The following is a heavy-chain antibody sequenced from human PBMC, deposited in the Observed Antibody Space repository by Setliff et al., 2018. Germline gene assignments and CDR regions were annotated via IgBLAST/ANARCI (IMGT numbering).Heavy chain of an antibody. CDR2: IKQDGSEK. CDR1: GFTFSRYW. J-gene: IGHJ6*02. Sequence: GGSLRLSCAASGFTFSRYWMSWVRQAPGKGLEWVANIKQDGSEKYYVDSVKGRFTISRDNAKNSLYLQTNSLRAEDTAVYYCARDHVYGSQYYYYYYGMDVWGQGTTVTV. CDR3: ARDHVYGSQYYYYYYGMDV. V-gene: IGHV3-7*01. D-gene: IGHD3-10*01.